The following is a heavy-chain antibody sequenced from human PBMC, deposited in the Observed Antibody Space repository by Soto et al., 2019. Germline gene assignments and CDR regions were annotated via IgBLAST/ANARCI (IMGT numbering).Heavy chain of an antibody. J-gene: IGHJ6*02. V-gene: IGHV1-8*01. CDR2: MNPNSGNT. Sequence: ASVKVSCKASGYTFTSYDINWVRQATGQGLEWMGWMNPNSGNTGYAQKFQGRVTMTRNTSISTAYMELSSLRSEDTAVYYCAKPPGNSYGQQAPSIYYYGIDVWGQGTTVTVSS. CDR3: AKPPGNSYGQQAPSIYYYGIDV. CDR1: GYTFTSYD. D-gene: IGHD5-18*01.